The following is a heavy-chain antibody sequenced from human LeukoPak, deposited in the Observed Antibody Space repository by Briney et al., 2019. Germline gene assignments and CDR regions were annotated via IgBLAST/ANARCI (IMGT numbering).Heavy chain of an antibody. Sequence: PGGSLRLSCAASGFTFSDYYMSWIRQAPGKGLEWVSYISSSGSTIYYADSVKGRFTISRDNAKNSLYLQMNSLRAEDTVVYYCARYTVAPPYYYYGMDVWGQGTTVTVSS. V-gene: IGHV3-11*01. CDR3: ARYTVAPPYYYYGMDV. CDR1: GFTFSDYY. CDR2: ISSSGSTI. J-gene: IGHJ6*02. D-gene: IGHD4-23*01.